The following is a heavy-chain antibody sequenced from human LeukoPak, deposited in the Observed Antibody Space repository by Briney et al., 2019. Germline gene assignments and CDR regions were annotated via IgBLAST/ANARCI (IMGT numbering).Heavy chain of an antibody. CDR3: ATSRYSGSYSDGMDV. D-gene: IGHD1-26*01. V-gene: IGHV3-53*04. Sequence: PGGSLRLSCAASGFTVSGHSLTWVRQAPGKGLEWVSIIYSGGGTYYADSVKGRFTISRHNSKNTLYLQMNSLRAEDTAVYYCATSRYSGSYSDGMDVWGQGTTVTVPS. CDR1: GFTVSGHS. J-gene: IGHJ6*02. CDR2: IYSGGGT.